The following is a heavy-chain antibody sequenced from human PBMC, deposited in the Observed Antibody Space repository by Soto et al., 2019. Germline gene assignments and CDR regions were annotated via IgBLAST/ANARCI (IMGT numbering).Heavy chain of an antibody. V-gene: IGHV1-69*13. J-gene: IGHJ4*02. CDR1: GGTFSSYA. D-gene: IGHD2-15*01. CDR2: IIPIFGTA. CDR3: ARVYCSGGSCYGGYFYFDY. Sequence: SVKVSCKASGGTFSSYAISWVRQAPGQGLEWMGGIIPIFGTANYAQKFQGRVTITADESTSTAYMELSSLRSEDTAVYYCARVYCSGGSCYGGYFYFDYCGQGPLVTVS.